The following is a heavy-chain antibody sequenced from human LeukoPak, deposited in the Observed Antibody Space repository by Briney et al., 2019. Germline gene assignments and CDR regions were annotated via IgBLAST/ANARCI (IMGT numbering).Heavy chain of an antibody. Sequence: SETLSLTCTVSDGSISSSSYYWGWIRQPPGKGLEWIGSIYYSGSTYYNPSLKSRVTISVDTSKNQFSLKLSSVTAADTAVYYCARERWLHPDYWGQGTLVTVSS. J-gene: IGHJ4*02. D-gene: IGHD5-24*01. CDR2: IYYSGST. CDR1: DGSISSSSYY. V-gene: IGHV4-39*07. CDR3: ARERWLHPDY.